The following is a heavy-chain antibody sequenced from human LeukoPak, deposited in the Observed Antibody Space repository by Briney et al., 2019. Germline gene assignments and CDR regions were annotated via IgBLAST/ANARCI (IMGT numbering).Heavy chain of an antibody. V-gene: IGHV4-30-4*01. CDR2: IHYSGNT. CDR1: GGSISSGDYY. Sequence: SQTLSVTCTVSGGSISSGDYYWSWIRQPPGKGLEWIGYIHYSGNTYYKSSLKSRITISVDTSKNQFSLKLSSVTSADAAVYYCAREVGGRYYFDYWGQGTLVTVSS. J-gene: IGHJ4*02. CDR3: AREVGGRYYFDY.